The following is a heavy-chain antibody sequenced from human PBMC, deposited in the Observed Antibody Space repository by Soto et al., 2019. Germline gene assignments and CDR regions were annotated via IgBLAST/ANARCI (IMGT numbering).Heavy chain of an antibody. J-gene: IGHJ4*02. CDR2: IKSKTDGGTT. V-gene: IGHV3-15*01. CDR1: GFTFSNAW. D-gene: IGHD3-22*01. CDR3: TTDGSAYYYDSSGYYVEGY. Sequence: GSLRLSCAASGFTFSNAWMSWVRQAPGKGLEWVGRIKSKTDGGTTDYAAPVKGRFTISRDDSKNTLYLQMNSLKTEDTAVYYCTTDGSAYYYDSSGYYVEGYWGQGTLVTVSS.